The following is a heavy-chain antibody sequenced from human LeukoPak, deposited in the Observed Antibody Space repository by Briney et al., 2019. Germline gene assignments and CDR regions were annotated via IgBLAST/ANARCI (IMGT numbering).Heavy chain of an antibody. CDR3: ARALYVGGGSGYTYNWYFDL. D-gene: IGHD3-22*01. V-gene: IGHV3-30*04. J-gene: IGHJ2*01. CDR2: ISYDGSNK. Sequence: GGSLRLSCAASGFTFSRYAMHWVRQAPGKGLEWVAVISYDGSNKFYTDSVKGRFTISRDNSKNTLYLQMNSLRAEDTAVYYCARALYVGGGSGYTYNWYFDLWGRGTLVTVSS. CDR1: GFTFSRYA.